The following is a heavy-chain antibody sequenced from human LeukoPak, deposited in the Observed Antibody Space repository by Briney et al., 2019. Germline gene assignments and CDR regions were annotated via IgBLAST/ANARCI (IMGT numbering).Heavy chain of an antibody. J-gene: IGHJ3*02. CDR3: AREHYGSGTADAFDI. D-gene: IGHD3-10*01. CDR1: GFTFSSYW. CDR2: INRDGSST. V-gene: IGHV3-74*01. Sequence: GGSLRLFCAASGFTFSSYWMHWVRQAPGKGLVFVSRINRDGSSTSYADSVKGRFTISRDNAKNTLYLQMNSLRAEDTAVYHCAREHYGSGTADAFDIWGQGTMVTVSS.